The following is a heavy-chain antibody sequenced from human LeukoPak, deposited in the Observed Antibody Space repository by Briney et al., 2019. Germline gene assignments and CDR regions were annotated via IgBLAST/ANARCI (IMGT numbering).Heavy chain of an antibody. CDR1: GYTLTELS. CDR2: FDPEDGET. D-gene: IGHD2-2*02. J-gene: IGHJ3*02. V-gene: IGHV1-24*01. Sequence: GASVKVFCKVSGYTLTELSMHWARQAPGKGLEWMGGFDPEDGETIYAQKFQGRVTMTEDTPTDTAYMELRSLRSDDTAVYYCARDQCSSTSCYIGYAFDIWGQGTMVTVSS. CDR3: ARDQCSSTSCYIGYAFDI.